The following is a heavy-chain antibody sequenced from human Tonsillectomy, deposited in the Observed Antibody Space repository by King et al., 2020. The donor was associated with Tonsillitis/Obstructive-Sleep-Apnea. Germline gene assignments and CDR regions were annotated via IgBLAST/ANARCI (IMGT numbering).Heavy chain of an antibody. CDR1: GGSISSSNW. CDR2: IYHSGST. J-gene: IGHJ5*02. V-gene: IGHV4-4*02. CDR3: ARLVECSGGSCYSGWFDP. D-gene: IGHD2-15*01. Sequence: VQLQESGPGLVKPSGTLSLTCAVSGGSISSSNWWSWVRQPPGKGLEWIGEIYHSGSTNYNPSLKSRVTISVDKSKNQFSLKLSSVTAAATAVYYCARLVECSGGSCYSGWFDPWGQGTLVTVSS.